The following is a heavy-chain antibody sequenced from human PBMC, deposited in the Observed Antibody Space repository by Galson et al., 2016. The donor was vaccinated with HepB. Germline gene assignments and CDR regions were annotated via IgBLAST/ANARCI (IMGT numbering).Heavy chain of an antibody. V-gene: IGHV3-9*01. CDR3: VKDILGGYPPSFFDT. D-gene: IGHD1-26*01. Sequence: SLRLSCAAAGFNFGDFAMHWVRQAPGKGLEWLAGISWDSGSVAYADSVKGRFTISRDNAKNTLNLQMNSLKVEDPAFYYCVKDILGGYPPSFFDTWGQGTLVSVSS. J-gene: IGHJ4*02. CDR1: GFNFGDFA. CDR2: ISWDSGSV.